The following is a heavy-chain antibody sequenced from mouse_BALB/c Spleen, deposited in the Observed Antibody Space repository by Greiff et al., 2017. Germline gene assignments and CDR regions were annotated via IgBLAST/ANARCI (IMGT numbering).Heavy chain of an antibody. D-gene: IGHD4-1*01. CDR2: ILPGSGST. V-gene: IGHV1-9*01. CDR1: GYTFSSYW. J-gene: IGHJ2*01. Sequence: VQLQQSGAELMKPGASVKISCKATGYTFSSYWIEWVKQRPGHGLEWIGEILPGSGSTNYNEKFKGKATFTADTSSNTAYMQLSSLTSEDSAVYYCARGRNWDYFDYWGQGTTLTVSS. CDR3: ARGRNWDYFDY.